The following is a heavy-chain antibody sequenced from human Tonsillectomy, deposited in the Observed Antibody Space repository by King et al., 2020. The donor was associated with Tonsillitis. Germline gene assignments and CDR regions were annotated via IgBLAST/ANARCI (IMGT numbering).Heavy chain of an antibody. CDR3: AKDRPSSHRGVYYYYSMDV. V-gene: IGHV3-30*18. CDR2: ISNDGSNE. D-gene: IGHD6-13*01. Sequence: QLVQSGGGVVQPGRSLRLSCAASGFTFSRYDMHWVRQAPGKGLEWVALISNDGSNEYYADSVKGRLTISRDNSKNTLYLQMNSLRAEDTAVYYCAKDRPSSHRGVYYYYSMDVWGKGTTVTVSS. J-gene: IGHJ6*03. CDR1: GFTFSRYD.